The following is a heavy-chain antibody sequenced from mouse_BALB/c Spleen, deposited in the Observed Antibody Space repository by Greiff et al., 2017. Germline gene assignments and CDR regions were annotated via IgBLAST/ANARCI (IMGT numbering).Heavy chain of an antibody. CDR1: GYTFSSYW. V-gene: IGHV1-9*01. CDR3: ARSRTTVVAPMDY. J-gene: IGHJ4*01. D-gene: IGHD1-1*01. CDR2: ILPGSGST. Sequence: VQLVESGAELMKPGASVKISCKATGYTFSSYWIEWVKQRPGHGLEWIGEILPGSGSTNYNEKFKGKATFTADTSSNTAYMQLSSLTSEDSAVYYCARSRTTVVAPMDYWGQGTSVTVSS.